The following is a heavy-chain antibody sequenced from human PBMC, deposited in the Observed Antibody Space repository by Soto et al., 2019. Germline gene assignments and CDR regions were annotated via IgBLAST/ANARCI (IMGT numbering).Heavy chain of an antibody. Sequence: GESLKISCAASGFTFSNAWMSWVRQAPGKGLEWVGRIKSKTDGGTTDYAAPVKGRFTISRDDSKNTLYLQMNSLKTEDTAVYYCTTRTLTTPDIVVVPAAMGGDYWGQGTLVTVSS. V-gene: IGHV3-15*01. D-gene: IGHD2-2*01. J-gene: IGHJ4*02. CDR2: IKSKTDGGTT. CDR3: TTRTLTTPDIVVVPAAMGGDY. CDR1: GFTFSNAW.